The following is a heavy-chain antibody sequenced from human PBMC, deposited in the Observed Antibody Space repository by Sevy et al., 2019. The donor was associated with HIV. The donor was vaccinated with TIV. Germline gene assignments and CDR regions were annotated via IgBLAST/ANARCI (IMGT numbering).Heavy chain of an antibody. V-gene: IGHV3-74*01. D-gene: IGHD3-22*01. Sequence: GGSLRLSCAASGFTFSSYWMHWVRQAPGKGLVWVSRINSDGSSTSYADSVKGRFTISRDNAKNTLYLQMKSLGAEDTAVYYCARPPYYYDSSGFAQWGQGTWSPSPQ. J-gene: IGHJ4*02. CDR3: ARPPYYYDSSGFAQ. CDR2: INSDGSST. CDR1: GFTFSSYW.